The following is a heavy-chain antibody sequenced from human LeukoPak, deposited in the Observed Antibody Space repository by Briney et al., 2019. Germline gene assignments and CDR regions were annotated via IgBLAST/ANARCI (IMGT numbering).Heavy chain of an antibody. CDR2: ISSTSTYI. CDR3: ARIIGISGTYPTDY. Sequence: PGGSLRLSCAASGFTFSSYEMNWVRQAPGKGLEWVSSISSTSTYIYYADSMKGRFIISRDNARNSLYLEMNSLRAEDTAVYYCARIIGISGTYPTDYWGQGTLVTVSS. D-gene: IGHD1-26*01. V-gene: IGHV3-21*06. J-gene: IGHJ4*02. CDR1: GFTFSSYE.